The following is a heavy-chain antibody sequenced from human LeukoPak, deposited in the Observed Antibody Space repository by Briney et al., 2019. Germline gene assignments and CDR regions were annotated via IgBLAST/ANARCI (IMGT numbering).Heavy chain of an antibody. CDR2: IKQDGSEK. D-gene: IGHD5-18*01. CDR3: ARDTGGGYSGYDC. Sequence: GGSLRLSCAASGFTFSSYWMTWIRQAPGKGLEWVANIKQDGSEKYYVDSVKGRFTISRGNAKNSLYLQMNSLRAEDTAVYYCARDTGGGYSGYDCWGQGTLVTVSS. J-gene: IGHJ4*02. V-gene: IGHV3-7*01. CDR1: GFTFSSYW.